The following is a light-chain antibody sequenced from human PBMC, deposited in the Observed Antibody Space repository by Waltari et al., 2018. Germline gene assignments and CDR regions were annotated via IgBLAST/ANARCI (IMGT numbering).Light chain of an antibody. CDR2: DNT. V-gene: IGLV1-40*01. CDR1: GGNIGSRCD. J-gene: IGLJ2*01. CDR3: QSYDTCLSGSV. Sequence: QSVLTQPTSVSGAPGQRFTISCTGHGGNIGSRCDVPWYKQLPGTAPKILIYDNTNRPSGVPDRFSASKSGTSASLAITGLQADDEADYYCQSYDTCLSGSVFGGGTKLTV.